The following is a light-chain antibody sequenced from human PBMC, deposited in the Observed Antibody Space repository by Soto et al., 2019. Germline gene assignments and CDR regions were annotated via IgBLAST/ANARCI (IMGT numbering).Light chain of an antibody. Sequence: QSVLTQPPSVSGAPGQRVTLSCTGSISNIGAGYGVHWYQQLPVRAPKLLVYDNTKRHSGVPDRFSGSKSGTSASLAITRLQADYEADYYFQSYDIILGGLVFGGGTKLTVL. CDR1: ISNIGAGYG. CDR3: QSYDIILGGLV. CDR2: DNT. J-gene: IGLJ2*01. V-gene: IGLV1-40*01.